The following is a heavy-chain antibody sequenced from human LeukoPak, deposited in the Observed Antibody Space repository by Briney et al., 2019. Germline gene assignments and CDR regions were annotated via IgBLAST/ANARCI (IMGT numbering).Heavy chain of an antibody. D-gene: IGHD3-10*01. J-gene: IGHJ4*02. V-gene: IGHV3-53*01. CDR3: AKAKGWYGEGYFDY. CDR1: GFAVSSNY. CDR2: LCPDGRT. Sequence: PGGSLRLSCAASGFAVSSNYMNWVRQAPGKGLEWVSVLCPDGRTYYADSVKGRFTISRDVSKNTLFLQMTSLRAEDTAVYYCAKAKGWYGEGYFDYWGQGTLVTVSS.